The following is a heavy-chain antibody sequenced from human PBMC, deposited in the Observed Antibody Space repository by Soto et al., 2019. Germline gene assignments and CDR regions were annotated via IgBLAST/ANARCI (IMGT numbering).Heavy chain of an antibody. J-gene: IGHJ4*02. CDR1: GFTFSSFW. CDR3: VRDRSGSYLEGFDY. CDR2: IKQDGSEK. V-gene: IGHV3-7*01. D-gene: IGHD1-26*01. Sequence: GGSLRVSCAASGFTFSSFWMTWVRQAPGKGLEWVANIKQDGSEKYYVDSVKGRFTISRDNARNSLFLEMKSLRSEDTAVYSCVRDRSGSYLEGFDYWGQGTLVTVSS.